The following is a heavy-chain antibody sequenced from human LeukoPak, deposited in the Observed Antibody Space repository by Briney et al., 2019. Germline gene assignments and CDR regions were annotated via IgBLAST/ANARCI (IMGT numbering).Heavy chain of an antibody. CDR2: INPSGGST. CDR3: ARVNPLAQYYNWFDP. V-gene: IGHV1-46*03. Sequence: ASVKVSCKASGYTFTSYYMHWVRQAPGQGLEWMGIINPSGGSTSYAQKFQGRVTMTRDTSTSTVYMELSSLRSEDTAVYYCARVNPLAQYYNWFDPWGQGTLVTVS. J-gene: IGHJ5*02. D-gene: IGHD2/OR15-2a*01. CDR1: GYTFTSYY.